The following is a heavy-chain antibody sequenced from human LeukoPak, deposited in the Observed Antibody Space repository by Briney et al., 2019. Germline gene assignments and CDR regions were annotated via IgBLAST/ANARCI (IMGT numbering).Heavy chain of an antibody. CDR2: MYHTGST. Sequence: SETLSLTCTVSGASVSTHYWSWIRQPPGKGLEWLGYMYHTGSTNYNPSVESQVTISLDTSKNQLSLMMRSVTAADTAIYYCARGVEMATIGFDYWGQGTLVTVSS. CDR3: ARGVEMATIGFDY. V-gene: IGHV4-59*02. CDR1: GASVSTHY. D-gene: IGHD5-24*01. J-gene: IGHJ4*02.